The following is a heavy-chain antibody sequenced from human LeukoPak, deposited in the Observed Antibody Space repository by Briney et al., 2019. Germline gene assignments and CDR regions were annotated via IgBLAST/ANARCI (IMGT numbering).Heavy chain of an antibody. Sequence: ASVKVSCKASGYTFTDYYMHWVPQAPGQGLEWMGRINPNSGGPNYAQKFQGRVTMTRDTSISTAYMELSRLRSDDTAVYYSARGHETFGGVIVISDYWGQGTLVTVSS. CDR3: ARGHETFGGVIVISDY. CDR2: INPNSGGP. J-gene: IGHJ4*02. V-gene: IGHV1-2*06. D-gene: IGHD3-16*02. CDR1: GYTFTDYY.